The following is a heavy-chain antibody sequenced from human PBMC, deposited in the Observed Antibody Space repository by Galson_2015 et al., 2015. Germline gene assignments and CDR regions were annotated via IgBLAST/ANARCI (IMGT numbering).Heavy chain of an antibody. CDR1: GGTFSSYA. CDR2: IIPIFGTA. V-gene: IGHV1-69*13. Sequence: SVKVSCKASGGTFSSYAISWVRQAPGQGLEWMGGIIPIFGTANYAQKFQGRVTITADESTSTAYMELSSLRSEDTAVYYCARAFRDVLMVYANDAFDIWGQGTMVTVSS. D-gene: IGHD2-8*01. CDR3: ARAFRDVLMVYANDAFDI. J-gene: IGHJ3*02.